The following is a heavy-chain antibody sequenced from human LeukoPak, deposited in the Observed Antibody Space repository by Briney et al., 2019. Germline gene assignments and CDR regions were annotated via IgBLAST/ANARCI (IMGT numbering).Heavy chain of an antibody. J-gene: IGHJ5*02. CDR2: TSGSGGNT. Sequence: PGGSLRLSCAASGFTFSSYAMSWVRQAPGKGLEWVSATSGSGGNTYYADSVKGRFTISRDNSKKTLYLQLSRLRAEDTAVYYCAKDPGVARFGELSNYLDPWGQGALVTVSS. CDR1: GFTFSSYA. V-gene: IGHV3-23*01. CDR3: AKDPGVARFGELSNYLDP. D-gene: IGHD3-10*01.